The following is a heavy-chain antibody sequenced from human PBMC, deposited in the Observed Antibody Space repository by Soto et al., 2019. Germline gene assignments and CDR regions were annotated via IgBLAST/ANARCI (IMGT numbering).Heavy chain of an antibody. V-gene: IGHV1-18*01. J-gene: IGHJ6*02. CDR3: ARDSPEQHSYYYYCMDV. D-gene: IGHD6-13*01. CDR1: GYTFTSDV. Sequence: ASVNCSFNASGYTFTSDVISWVRQAPGQVLEWMGWISAYNGNTNYAQNLQGRVTMTTDTSTSTSYMELRSLRSDDTAVYYCARDSPEQHSYYYYCMDVWGRGT. CDR2: ISAYNGNT.